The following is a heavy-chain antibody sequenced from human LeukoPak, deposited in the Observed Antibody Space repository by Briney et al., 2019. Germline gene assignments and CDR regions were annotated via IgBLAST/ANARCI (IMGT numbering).Heavy chain of an antibody. CDR2: IYYSGST. J-gene: IGHJ1*01. CDR3: ARGYCSSTSCYHGSSYFQH. V-gene: IGHV4-59*01. Sequence: PSETLSLTCTVSGGSISSYYWSWIRQPPGKGLEWIGYIYYSGSTNYNPSLKSRVTISVDTSKDQFSLKLSSVTAADTAVYYCARGYCSSTSCYHGSSYFQHWGQGTLVTVSS. D-gene: IGHD2-2*01. CDR1: GGSISSYY.